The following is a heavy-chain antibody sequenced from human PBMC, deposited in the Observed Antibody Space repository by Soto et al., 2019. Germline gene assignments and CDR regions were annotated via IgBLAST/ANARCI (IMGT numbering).Heavy chain of an antibody. J-gene: IGHJ6*03. CDR2: LTVTGDSA. CDR3: AKNGCSYPACYPYYYYVDV. V-gene: IGHV3-23*01. CDR1: GFRLSDSA. Sequence: EVQLLESGGGLVQPGGSLRLSCAASGFRLSDSAVSWVRQAPGKGLEWVSSLTVTGDSAFYSDSVKGRFTISRDISKNTLSVQLNSLRAEDTAVYYCAKNGCSYPACYPYYYYVDVWGRGTTVTVSS. D-gene: IGHD2-15*01.